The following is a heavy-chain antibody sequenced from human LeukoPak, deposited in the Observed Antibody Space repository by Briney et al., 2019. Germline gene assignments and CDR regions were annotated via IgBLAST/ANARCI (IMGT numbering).Heavy chain of an antibody. V-gene: IGHV4-4*07. CDR3: ARAGYSSSTPWFDP. D-gene: IGHD6-13*01. CDR2: IYSSGST. Sequence: SETLSLTCTVSGGSISSYYWSWIRQPAGKGLEWIGRIYSSGSTNHNPSLKSRVTMSVDTSKNQFSLKLSSVTAADTAVYYCARAGYSSSTPWFDPWGQGILVTVSS. J-gene: IGHJ5*02. CDR1: GGSISSYY.